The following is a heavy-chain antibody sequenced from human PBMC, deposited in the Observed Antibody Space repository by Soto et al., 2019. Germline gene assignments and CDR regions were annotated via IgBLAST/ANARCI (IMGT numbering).Heavy chain of an antibody. D-gene: IGHD6-6*01. Sequence: QVQLVQSGAEVKKPGSSVKVSCKASGGTFSSYAISWVRQAPGQGLEWMGGIIPIFGTANYAQKFQGRVTITADESTSTAYMELSSLRSEDTAVYFWARIFNVAARGVYYFDYWGQGTLVTVSS. CDR3: ARIFNVAARGVYYFDY. V-gene: IGHV1-69*01. CDR2: IIPIFGTA. CDR1: GGTFSSYA. J-gene: IGHJ4*02.